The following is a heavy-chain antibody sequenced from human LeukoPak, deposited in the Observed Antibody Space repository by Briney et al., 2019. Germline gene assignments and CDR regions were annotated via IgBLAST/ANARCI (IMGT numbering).Heavy chain of an antibody. D-gene: IGHD2-21*01. CDR1: RFTFSSYT. Sequence: GGSLRLSCAASRFTFSSYTMIWVRQAPGKGLEWVSSISSSSSYIYYADSVKGRFTISRDDAKNSLYLQMNSLRAEDTAVYYCARGGGYCGGDCYVIDYWGQGTLVTVSS. CDR3: ARGGGYCGGDCYVIDY. V-gene: IGHV3-21*01. CDR2: ISSSSSYI. J-gene: IGHJ4*02.